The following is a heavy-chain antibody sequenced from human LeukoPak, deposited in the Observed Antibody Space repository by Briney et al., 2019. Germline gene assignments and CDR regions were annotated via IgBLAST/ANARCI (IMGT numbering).Heavy chain of an antibody. J-gene: IGHJ1*01. V-gene: IGHV3-30*18. Sequence: GGSLRLSCAASGFTFSSYGMHWVRQAPGKGLEWVAVISYDGSNKYYADSVKGRFTISRDNSKNTLYLQMNSLRAEDTAVYYCAKDNSSSWGPPFQHWGQGTLVTVSS. CDR1: GFTFSSYG. CDR2: ISYDGSNK. D-gene: IGHD6-13*01. CDR3: AKDNSSSWGPPFQH.